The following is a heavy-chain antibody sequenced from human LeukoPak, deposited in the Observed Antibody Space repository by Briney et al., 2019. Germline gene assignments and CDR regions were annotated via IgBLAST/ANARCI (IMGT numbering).Heavy chain of an antibody. CDR2: ISSSGSTI. D-gene: IGHD3-22*01. J-gene: IGHJ4*02. Sequence: GGSLRLSCAASGFTFSSYEMNWVRQAPGKGLEWVSYISSSGSTIYYADSVKGRFTISRDNSKNTLYLQMNSLRAEDTAVYYCAHTGVDYDSGGPYYWGQGTLVTVSS. CDR1: GFTFSSYE. V-gene: IGHV3-48*03. CDR3: AHTGVDYDSGGPYY.